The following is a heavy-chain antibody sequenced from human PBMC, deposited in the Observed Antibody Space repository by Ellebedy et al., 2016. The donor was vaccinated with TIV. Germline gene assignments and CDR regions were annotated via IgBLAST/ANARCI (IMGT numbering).Heavy chain of an antibody. Sequence: GSLRLSCTVSGGSISSYYWSWIRQPSGKGLEWIGYIYYSGSTKYNPSLESRVTISVDTSENQFSLKLSSVTAADTAVYYCARVRSELITVDAYYYYMDVWGKGTTVTVSS. CDR1: GGSISSYY. CDR2: IYYSGST. V-gene: IGHV4-59*01. J-gene: IGHJ6*03. D-gene: IGHD4-11*01. CDR3: ARVRSELITVDAYYYYMDV.